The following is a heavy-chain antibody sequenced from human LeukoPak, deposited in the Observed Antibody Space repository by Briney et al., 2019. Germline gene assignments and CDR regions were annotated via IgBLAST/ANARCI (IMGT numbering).Heavy chain of an antibody. CDR1: GGSISSSSYY. D-gene: IGHD1-1*01. Sequence: SETLSLTCTVSGGSISSSSYYWGWIRQPPGKGLEWIGSIYYSGSTYYNPSLKSRVTISVDTSKNQFSLKLSSVTAADTAVYYCARRPWIGGRSAFDIWGQGTMVTVSS. V-gene: IGHV4-39*07. CDR2: IYYSGST. CDR3: ARRPWIGGRSAFDI. J-gene: IGHJ3*02.